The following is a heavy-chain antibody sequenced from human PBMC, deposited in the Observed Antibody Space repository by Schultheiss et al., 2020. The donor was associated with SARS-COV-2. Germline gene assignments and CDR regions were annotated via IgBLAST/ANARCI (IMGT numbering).Heavy chain of an antibody. CDR2: ISWNSGSI. CDR1: GFTVSSNY. Sequence: GGSLRLSCAASGFTVSSNYMSWVRQAPGKGLEWVSGISWNSGSIGYADSVKGRFTISRDNSKNTLYLQMNSLRAEDTAVYYCTTDLGCSGGSCYSDLHYYYYYMDVWGKGTTVTVSS. V-gene: IGHV3-23*01. D-gene: IGHD2-15*01. J-gene: IGHJ6*03. CDR3: TTDLGCSGGSCYSDLHYYYYYMDV.